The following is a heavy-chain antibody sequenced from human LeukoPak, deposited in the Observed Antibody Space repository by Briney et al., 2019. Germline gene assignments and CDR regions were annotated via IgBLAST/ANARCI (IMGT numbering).Heavy chain of an antibody. V-gene: IGHV3-30*18. Sequence: GGSLRLSCAASGFTFSSYGMHWVRQAPGKGLEWVAVISYDGSNKYYADSVKGRFTISRDNSKNTLYLQMNSLRAEDTAVYYCAKGMAEGSGPFYYYGMDVWGQGTTVTVSS. J-gene: IGHJ6*02. CDR1: GFTFSSYG. D-gene: IGHD3-10*01. CDR2: ISYDGSNK. CDR3: AKGMAEGSGPFYYYGMDV.